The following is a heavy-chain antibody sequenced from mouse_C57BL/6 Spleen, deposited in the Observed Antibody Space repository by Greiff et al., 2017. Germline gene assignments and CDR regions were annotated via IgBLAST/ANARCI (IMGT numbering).Heavy chain of an antibody. CDR2: IYPGSGST. D-gene: IGHD2-4*01. Sequence: QVQLQQPGAELVKPGASVQMSCKASGYTFTSYWITWVKQRPGQGLEWIGDIYPGSGSTNYNEKFKSKATLTVDTSSSTAYMQLSSLPSEDSAVYYCASDDYDEGYAMDYWGQGTSVTVS. J-gene: IGHJ4*01. CDR3: ASDDYDEGYAMDY. V-gene: IGHV1-55*01. CDR1: GYTFTSYW.